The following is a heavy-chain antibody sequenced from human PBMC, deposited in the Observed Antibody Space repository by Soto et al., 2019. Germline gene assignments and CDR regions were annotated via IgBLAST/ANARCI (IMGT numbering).Heavy chain of an antibody. CDR3: AKDSAGGYSSYDPEAYYYYGMDV. J-gene: IGHJ6*02. CDR2: ISYDGSNI. CDR1: VCTFSSYG. D-gene: IGHD5-12*01. V-gene: IGHV3-30*18. Sequence: VGSLRLSCASYVCTFSSYGMHCVRHSPGKWLEWVAVISYDGSNIYYADSVKGRFTISRDNSKNTLYLKMNSLRAEDKAVYYCAKDSAGGYSSYDPEAYYYYGMDVRGQGTTVTV.